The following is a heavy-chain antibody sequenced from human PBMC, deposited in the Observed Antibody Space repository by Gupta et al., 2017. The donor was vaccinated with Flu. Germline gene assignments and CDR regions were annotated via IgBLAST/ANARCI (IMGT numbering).Heavy chain of an antibody. V-gene: IGHV4-34*01. CDR2: INHSGST. Sequence: GYYWSWIRQPPGKGLEWIGEINHSGSTNYNPSLKSRVTISVDTSKNQFSLKLSSVTAADTAVYYCATRWGFLEWLKGFDPWGQGTLVTVSS. CDR3: ATRWGFLEWLKGFDP. J-gene: IGHJ5*02. CDR1: GYY. D-gene: IGHD3-3*01.